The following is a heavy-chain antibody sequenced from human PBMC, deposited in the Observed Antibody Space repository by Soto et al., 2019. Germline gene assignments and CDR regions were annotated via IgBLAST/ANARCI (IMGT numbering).Heavy chain of an antibody. D-gene: IGHD6-19*01. V-gene: IGHV4-39*01. J-gene: IGHJ1*01. CDR3: ARGSGWDGETFQH. Sequence: SETLSLTCTVSGGSISSSSYYWGWIRQPPGKGLEWIGSIYYSGSTYYNPSLKSRVTISVDTSKNQFSLKLSSVTAADTAVYYCARGSGWDGETFQHWGQGTLVTVSS. CDR2: IYYSGST. CDR1: GGSISSSSYY.